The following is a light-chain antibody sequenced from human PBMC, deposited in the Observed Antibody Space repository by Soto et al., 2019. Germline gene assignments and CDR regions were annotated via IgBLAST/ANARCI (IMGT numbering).Light chain of an antibody. CDR3: SAYAGNNNPVI. V-gene: IGLV2-8*01. CDR2: EVT. Sequence: QSALTQPPSASGYSRQSVTISCTGTSSDVGGHNFVSWYQQHPGKAPKFLIYEVTKRPSGVPDRFSGSKSGITASLTVSGLQADDEAYYYCSAYAGNNNPVIFGGGTKLTVL. J-gene: IGLJ2*01. CDR1: SSDVGGHNF.